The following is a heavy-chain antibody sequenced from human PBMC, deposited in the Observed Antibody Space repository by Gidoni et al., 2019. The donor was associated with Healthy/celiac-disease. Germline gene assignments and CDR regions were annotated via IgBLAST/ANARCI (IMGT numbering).Heavy chain of an antibody. J-gene: IGHJ5*02. Sequence: LQLPASGPGLVQPSETLSLTCPVSGASISSRSYYWGWLRQPPGKGLEWIGSIYYSGSTHYNPSLKSRVTISVDTSKNQVSLKLSSVTAADTAVYDCARQLVSWFDPWGQGTRVTVSS. CDR1: GASISSRSYY. V-gene: IGHV4-39*01. CDR2: IYYSGST. CDR3: ARQLVSWFDP.